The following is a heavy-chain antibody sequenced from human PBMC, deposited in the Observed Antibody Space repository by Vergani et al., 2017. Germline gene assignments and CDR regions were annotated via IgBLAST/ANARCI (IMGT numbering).Heavy chain of an antibody. V-gene: IGHV4-31*03. J-gene: IGHJ6*03. CDR2: IYHTGTT. CDR3: ARAGLPCYAFYIDV. CDR1: GDSIRSGVYY. D-gene: IGHD2-2*01. Sequence: QVQLQESGPGLVKPSQTLSLTCTVSGDSIRSGVYYWGWIRQPPGQGLEWIGYIYHTGTTYYNPSLRGRINISVDTSKNQLSLKLTSVTAEDTAVYFCARAGLPCYAFYIDVWGKGITVTVSS.